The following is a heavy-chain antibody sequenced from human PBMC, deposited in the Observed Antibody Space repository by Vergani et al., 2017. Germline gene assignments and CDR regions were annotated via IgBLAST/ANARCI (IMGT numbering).Heavy chain of an antibody. Sequence: VSCKTSGYTFSNYYMHWVRQAPGQGLEWMGWINPNSGGTQYAQKFQGRITVTRDTSISTAYMELSRLRSDDSAIYYCASGTTIMAVTDTGGAGYMDVWGK. CDR1: GYTFSNYY. CDR3: ASGTTIMAVTDTGGAGYMDV. D-gene: IGHD6-19*01. CDR2: INPNSGGT. J-gene: IGHJ6*03. V-gene: IGHV1-2*02.